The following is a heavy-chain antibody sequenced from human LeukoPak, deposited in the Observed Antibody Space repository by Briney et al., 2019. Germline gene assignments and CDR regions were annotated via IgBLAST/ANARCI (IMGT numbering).Heavy chain of an antibody. D-gene: IGHD4-17*01. CDR2: ISGSGGST. CDR1: GGSFSGYY. V-gene: IGHV3-23*01. CDR3: AKDRLSVATTAYY. Sequence: PSETLSLTCVAYGGSFSGYYWSWVRQAPGKGLEWVSAISGSGGSTYYADSVKGRFTISRDNSKNTLYLQMNSLRAEDTAVYYCAKDRLSVATTAYYWGQGTLVTVSS. J-gene: IGHJ4*02.